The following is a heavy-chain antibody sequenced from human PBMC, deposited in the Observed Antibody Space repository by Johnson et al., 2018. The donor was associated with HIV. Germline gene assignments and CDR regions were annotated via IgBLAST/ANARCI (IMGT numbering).Heavy chain of an antibody. J-gene: IGHJ3*02. CDR1: GFTFSNYG. CDR2: IWFDGSNK. D-gene: IGHD4-23*01. Sequence: QMQLVESGGGGVQPGRSLRLSCAASGFTFSNYGMHWVRQAPGKGLEWVAVIWFDGSNKYYADSVKGRFTISRDNSKNTLYLQMNSLRAEDTALYYCAKDMGYGGNPGAFDIWGQGTMVTVSS. V-gene: IGHV3-33*06. CDR3: AKDMGYGGNPGAFDI.